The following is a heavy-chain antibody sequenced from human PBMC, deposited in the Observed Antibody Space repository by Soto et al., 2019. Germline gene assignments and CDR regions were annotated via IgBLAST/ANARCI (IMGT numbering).Heavy chain of an antibody. CDR2: SRDKPQGYST. Sequence: GGSLRLSCAGSGLTLSDHYIDWVRQAPGKGLGWVGRSRDKPQGYSTAYAASVKGRFTTSRDESKNSAYLQMNSLKTEDTAVYYCVRATYFSDSSGYTRCLDYWGQGTLVTVSS. CDR1: GLTLSDHY. V-gene: IGHV3-72*01. J-gene: IGHJ4*02. CDR3: VRATYFSDSSGYTRCLDY. D-gene: IGHD3-22*01.